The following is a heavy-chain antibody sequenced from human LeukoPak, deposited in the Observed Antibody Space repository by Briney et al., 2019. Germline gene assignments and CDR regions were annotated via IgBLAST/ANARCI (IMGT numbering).Heavy chain of an antibody. D-gene: IGHD3-10*01. CDR3: ARGYGSGSYYLLYYFDY. CDR1: GYTFTTYY. J-gene: IGHJ4*02. V-gene: IGHV1-46*01. Sequence: ASVKVSCKASGYTFTTYYMLWVRQAPGQGLEWMGIINPSGGSTSYAQKLQGRVTMTRDTSTSTVYMELSSLRSEDTAVYYCARGYGSGSYYLLYYFDYWGQGTLVTVSS. CDR2: INPSGGST.